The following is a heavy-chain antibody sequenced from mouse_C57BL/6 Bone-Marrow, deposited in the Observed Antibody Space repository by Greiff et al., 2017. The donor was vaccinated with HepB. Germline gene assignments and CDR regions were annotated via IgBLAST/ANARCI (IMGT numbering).Heavy chain of an antibody. Sequence: QVQLTQSGAELARPGASVKLSCKASGYTFTSYGISWVKQRTGQGLEWIGEIYPRSGNTYYNEKFKGKATLTADKSSSTAYMELRSLTSEDSAVYFCARGITTVVASLDVWGTGTTVTVSS. J-gene: IGHJ1*03. CDR2: IYPRSGNT. CDR1: GYTFTSYG. D-gene: IGHD1-1*01. CDR3: ARGITTVVASLDV. V-gene: IGHV1-81*01.